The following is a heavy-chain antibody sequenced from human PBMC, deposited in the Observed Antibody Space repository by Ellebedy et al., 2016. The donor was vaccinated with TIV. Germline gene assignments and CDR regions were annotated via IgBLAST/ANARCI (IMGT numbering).Heavy chain of an antibody. CDR3: ARDGDENCGGDCYYYYYGMDV. Sequence: PGGSLRLSCAASGFAFSDRTMTWVRQAPGGGLEWVAVISYDGSNKYYADSVKGRFTISRDNSKNTLYLQMNSLRAEDTAVYYCARDGDENCGGDCYYYYYGMDVWGQGTTVTVSS. J-gene: IGHJ6*02. V-gene: IGHV3-30-3*01. D-gene: IGHD2-21*02. CDR2: ISYDGSNK. CDR1: GFAFSDRT.